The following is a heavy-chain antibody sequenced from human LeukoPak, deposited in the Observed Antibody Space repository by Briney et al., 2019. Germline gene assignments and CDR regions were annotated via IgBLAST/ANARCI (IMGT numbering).Heavy chain of an antibody. D-gene: IGHD5-12*01. J-gene: IGHJ4*02. CDR3: ARKVVATSPPDY. CDR2: IYYSGST. CDR1: GGSISSYY. V-gene: IGHV4-59*01. Sequence: SETLSLTCTVSGGSISSYYWSWIRQPPGKGLEWIGYIYYSGSTNYNPSLKSRVTISVDTSKNQFSLKLSSVTAADTAVYYCARKVVATSPPDYWGQGTLVTVSS.